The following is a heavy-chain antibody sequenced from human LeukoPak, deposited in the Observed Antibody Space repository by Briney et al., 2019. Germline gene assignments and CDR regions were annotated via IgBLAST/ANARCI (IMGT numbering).Heavy chain of an antibody. CDR3: ARDLGDYGFDY. V-gene: IGHV4-59*01. Sequence: SETLSLTCTVSGGSISSYYWSWIRQPPGKGLEWIGYIYYSGSTNYNPSLKSRVTISVDTSKNQFSLRLRSVTAADTAVYYCARDLGDYGFDYWGQGTLVTVSS. CDR1: GGSISSYY. J-gene: IGHJ4*02. D-gene: IGHD4/OR15-4a*01. CDR2: IYYSGST.